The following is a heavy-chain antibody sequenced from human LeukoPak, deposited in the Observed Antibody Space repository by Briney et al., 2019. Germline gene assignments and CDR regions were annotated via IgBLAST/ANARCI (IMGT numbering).Heavy chain of an antibody. CDR2: INPNSGGT. CDR3: AREPAAATTPDY. D-gene: IGHD2-15*01. Sequence: ASVKVSCKASGYTFTGYYMHWVRQAPGQGLEWMGWINPNSGGTKYAHNFQGRVSMTGDTSISIAYMELSRLRSDDTGVYYCAREPAAATTPDYWGQGTLVTVSS. J-gene: IGHJ4*02. V-gene: IGHV1-2*02. CDR1: GYTFTGYY.